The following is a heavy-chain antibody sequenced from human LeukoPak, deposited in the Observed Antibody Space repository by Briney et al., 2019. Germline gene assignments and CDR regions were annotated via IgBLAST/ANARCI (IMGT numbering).Heavy chain of an antibody. Sequence: SVKVSCKASGGTFSSYAISWVRQAPGQGLEWMGGIIPIFGTANYAQKFQGRVTITTDESTGTAYMELSSLRSEDTAVYYCARGGVAADVPIDYWGQGTLVTVSS. CDR1: GGTFSSYA. V-gene: IGHV1-69*05. J-gene: IGHJ4*02. CDR2: IIPIFGTA. CDR3: ARGGVAADVPIDY. D-gene: IGHD2-15*01.